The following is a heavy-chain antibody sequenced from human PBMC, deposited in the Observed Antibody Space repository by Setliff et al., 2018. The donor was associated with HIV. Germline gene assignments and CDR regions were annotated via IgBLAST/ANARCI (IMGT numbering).Heavy chain of an antibody. CDR2: VCQRGGI. CDR1: GDSINTPHC. Sequence: KSSETLSLTCAVSGDSINTPHCWSWVRQSLEKGLEWIGEVCQRGGINYNPLLWSRASISMDKPRNYFSLEMASMTAADTAVYFCVRNHEWALGTWGQGLLVTVSS. D-gene: IGHD1-26*01. CDR3: VRNHEWALGT. V-gene: IGHV4-4*02. J-gene: IGHJ5*02.